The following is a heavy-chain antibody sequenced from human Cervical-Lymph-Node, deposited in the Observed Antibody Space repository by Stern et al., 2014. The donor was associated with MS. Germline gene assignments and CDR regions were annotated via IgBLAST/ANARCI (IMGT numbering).Heavy chain of an antibody. CDR1: GYTFTSYY. Sequence: QVKLVQSGTEVKKPGASVKVSCKASGYTFTSYYLHWVRQPPGQGLEWMGWIDPNNGGTNSAQKFQGRFPITIDTSISTAYMDLSSLTSDDTAVYYFARSRLTRWDNSFAYWGQGALVTVSS. J-gene: IGHJ4*02. V-gene: IGHV1-2*02. CDR3: ARSRLTRWDNSFAY. D-gene: IGHD1-20*01. CDR2: IDPNNGGT.